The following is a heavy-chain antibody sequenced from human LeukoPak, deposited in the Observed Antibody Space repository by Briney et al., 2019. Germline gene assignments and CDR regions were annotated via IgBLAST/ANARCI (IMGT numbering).Heavy chain of an antibody. Sequence: GGSLRLSCAASGFTFSNYAMHWVRQAPGKGLEWLAVIPYDGNNKYYADSVNGRFTISRDNSKNTLYLQMGSLRPEDTAVYYCARGDGSGSWRIDYWGQGTLVIVSS. CDR2: IPYDGNNK. CDR3: ARGDGSGSWRIDY. D-gene: IGHD3-10*01. CDR1: GFTFSNYA. V-gene: IGHV3-30-3*01. J-gene: IGHJ4*02.